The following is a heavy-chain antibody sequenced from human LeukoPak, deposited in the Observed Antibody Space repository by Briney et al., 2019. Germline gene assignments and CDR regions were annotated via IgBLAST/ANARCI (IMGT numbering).Heavy chain of an antibody. CDR1: GFSFSSYA. CDR3: AKVYGGSALDACDI. V-gene: IGHV3-23*01. CDR2: ISYSGGST. Sequence: AGSLRLTCAVSGFSFSSYAMSWVRQAPGKGLEWVSTISYSGGSTYYADSVKGRFAISRDSSKNTLYLQMNGLTGEDTAVYYCAKVYGGSALDACDIWGQGTLATVSS. D-gene: IGHD3-10*01. J-gene: IGHJ3*02.